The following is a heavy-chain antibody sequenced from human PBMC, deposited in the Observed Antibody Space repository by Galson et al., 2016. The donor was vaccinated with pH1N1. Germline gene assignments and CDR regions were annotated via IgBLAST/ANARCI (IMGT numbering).Heavy chain of an antibody. D-gene: IGHD3-3*01. CDR2: IYWTDDK. Sequence: PALVKPTQTLTLTCTFSGFSLRSNGVGVGWIRQPPGKALEWLVIYWTDDKRYSPSLKSRLTITKDTAKNQVVLTMTNMDPVDTATYYCGHSVGTRVFGVVTNFNGFYPSGHGTLVTVSS. CDR3: GHSVGTRVFGVVTNFNGFYP. V-gene: IGHV2-5*01. CDR1: GFSLRSNGVG. J-gene: IGHJ5*02.